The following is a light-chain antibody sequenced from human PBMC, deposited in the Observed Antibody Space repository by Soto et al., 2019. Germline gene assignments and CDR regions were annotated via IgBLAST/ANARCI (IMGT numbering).Light chain of an antibody. J-gene: IGLJ3*02. V-gene: IGLV1-51*01. CDR3: GTWDSSLSDVV. CDR1: SANIGNNY. Sequence: QSVLTQPPSVSAAPGQKVTISCSGSSANIGNNYVSWYQHLPGTAPKLLIYDNNRRPSGTPDRFSGSKSGTSATLAITGLQTGDEADYYCGTWDSSLSDVVFSGGTKLTVL. CDR2: DNN.